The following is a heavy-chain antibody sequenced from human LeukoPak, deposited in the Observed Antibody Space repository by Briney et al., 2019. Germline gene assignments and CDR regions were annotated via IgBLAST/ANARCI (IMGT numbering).Heavy chain of an antibody. V-gene: IGHV3-7*01. D-gene: IGHD3-10*01. Sequence: PGGSLRLSCATSGFTFSSYWMSWVRQAPGKGLEWVANINQHGNEKYYVDSVKGRSIISSDNAKNSLYLQMNSLRAGDTAVYYCARDARPNYYTSGSGIWGQGTLVTVSS. CDR1: GFTFSSYW. CDR2: INQHGNEK. J-gene: IGHJ4*02. CDR3: ARDARPNYYTSGSGI.